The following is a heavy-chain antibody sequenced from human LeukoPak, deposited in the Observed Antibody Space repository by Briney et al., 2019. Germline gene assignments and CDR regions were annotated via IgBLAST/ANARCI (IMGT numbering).Heavy chain of an antibody. Sequence: GGSLRLSCAASGFTFSSYWMSWVRQAPGKGLEWVANIKQDGSEKYYVDSVKGRFTISRDNAKNSLYLQMNSLRAEDTAVYYCARVGAAAGTIDYFDYWGQGTLVTVSS. D-gene: IGHD6-13*01. CDR3: ARVGAAAGTIDYFDY. V-gene: IGHV3-7*03. CDR1: GFTFSSYW. J-gene: IGHJ4*02. CDR2: IKQDGSEK.